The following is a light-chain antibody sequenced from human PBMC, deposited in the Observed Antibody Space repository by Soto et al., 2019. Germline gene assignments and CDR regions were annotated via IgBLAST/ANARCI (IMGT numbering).Light chain of an antibody. Sequence: IQFTQSPSSLSAAVGDRVTITCRASQGISSYLDWYQQKPGKAPKLLIYAASTLQSGVPSRFSGSGSGTDFTLTISSLQPEDFATYYCQHLNSYPITFGQGTRLEIK. CDR3: QHLNSYPIT. CDR1: QGISSY. CDR2: AAS. J-gene: IGKJ5*01. V-gene: IGKV1-9*01.